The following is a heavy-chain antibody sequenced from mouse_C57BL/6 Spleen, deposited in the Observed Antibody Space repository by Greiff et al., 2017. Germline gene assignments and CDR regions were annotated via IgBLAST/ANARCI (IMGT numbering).Heavy chain of an antibody. CDR2: FYPGSGSI. CDR3: ARHEGTYYSNPAWFAY. J-gene: IGHJ3*01. Sequence: VKLMESGAELVKPGASVKLSCKASGYTFTEYTIHWVKQRSGQGLEWIGWFYPGSGSIKYNEKFKDKATLTADKSSSTVYMELSRLTSEDSAVYFCARHEGTYYSNPAWFAYWGQGTLVTVSA. V-gene: IGHV1-62-2*01. D-gene: IGHD2-5*01. CDR1: GYTFTEYT.